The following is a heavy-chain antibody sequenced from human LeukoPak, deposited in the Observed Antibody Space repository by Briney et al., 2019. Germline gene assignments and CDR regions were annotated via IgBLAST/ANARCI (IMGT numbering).Heavy chain of an antibody. D-gene: IGHD3-22*01. CDR1: GYTFTTYW. V-gene: IGHV5-51*01. CDR2: IYPGDSDT. J-gene: IGHJ4*02. Sequence: GESLKISCKGSGYTFTTYWIGWVRQMPGKGLEWMGIIYPGDSDTRYSPSFQGQVTISADQSISTAYLQWSSLKASDTAMYYCARQYYDSSGYIPYFDYWGQGTLVTVSS. CDR3: ARQYYDSSGYIPYFDY.